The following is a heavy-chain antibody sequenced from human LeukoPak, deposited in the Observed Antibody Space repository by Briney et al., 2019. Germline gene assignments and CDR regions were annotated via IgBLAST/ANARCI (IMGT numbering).Heavy chain of an antibody. CDR1: GYTFTSYD. J-gene: IGHJ4*02. Sequence: ASVKVSCKASGYTFTSYDINWVRQATGQGLEWMGWMNPNSGNTGYAQKFQGRVTMTRNTSISTAYMELRSLRSEDTAVYYCAVVVRGVIRFDYWGQGTLVTVSS. D-gene: IGHD3-10*01. CDR3: AVVVRGVIRFDY. CDR2: MNPNSGNT. V-gene: IGHV1-8*01.